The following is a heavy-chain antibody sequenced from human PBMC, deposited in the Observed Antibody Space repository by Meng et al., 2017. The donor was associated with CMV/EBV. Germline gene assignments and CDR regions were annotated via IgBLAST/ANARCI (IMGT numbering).Heavy chain of an antibody. D-gene: IGHD3-3*01. CDR3: AADWHDYDFWSGSNYGMDV. Sequence: SVKVSCKASGFTFTSSAVQCVRQARGQRLEWIGWIVVGSGNTNYAQKFQERVTITRDRSTSTAYMELSSLRSEDTAVYYCAADWHDYDFWSGSNYGMDVWGQGTTVTVSS. J-gene: IGHJ6*02. CDR2: IVVGSGNT. CDR1: GFTFTSSA. V-gene: IGHV1-58*01.